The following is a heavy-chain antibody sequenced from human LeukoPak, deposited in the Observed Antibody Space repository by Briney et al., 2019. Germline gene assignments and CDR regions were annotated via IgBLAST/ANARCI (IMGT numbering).Heavy chain of an antibody. CDR1: GGTFSSYA. D-gene: IGHD3-10*01. J-gene: IGHJ4*02. CDR2: IIPIFGTA. CDR3: VTSPVRGFGELRYYFDY. V-gene: IGHV1-69*13. Sequence: GASVKVSCKASGGTFSSYAISWVRQAPGQGLEWMGGIIPIFGTANYAQKFQGRVTITADESTSTAYMELSSLRSEDTAVYYCVTSPVRGFGELRYYFDYWGQGTLVTVSS.